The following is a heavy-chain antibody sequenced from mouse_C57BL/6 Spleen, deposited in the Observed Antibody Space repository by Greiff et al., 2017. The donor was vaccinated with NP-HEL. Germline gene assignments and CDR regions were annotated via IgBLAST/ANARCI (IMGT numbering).Heavy chain of an antibody. D-gene: IGHD4-1*01. CDR2: IWSGGST. J-gene: IGHJ1*03. Sequence: VKVVESGPGLVQPSQSLSITCTVSGFSFTSYGVHWVRQSPGKGLEWLGVIWSGGSTDYNAAFISRLSISKDNSKSQVFFKMNSLQADDTAIYYCARELGRWYFDVWGTGTTVTVSS. CDR1: GFSFTSYG. V-gene: IGHV2-2*01. CDR3: ARELGRWYFDV.